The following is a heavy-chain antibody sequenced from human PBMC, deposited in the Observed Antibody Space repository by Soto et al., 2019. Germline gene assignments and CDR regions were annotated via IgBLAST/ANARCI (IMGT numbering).Heavy chain of an antibody. Sequence: EVQLLESGGGLVQPGGSLRLSCAASGFTFNNYVMTWVRQAPGKGLVWVSDISGGGGTTSYADSVKGRFTVSRDGSKNTLYLQMSSLRAEDRALYYCAKGRGGSGSLTPRVDFWGQGTLVTVSS. CDR3: AKGRGGSGSLTPRVDF. D-gene: IGHD3-10*01. CDR1: GFTFNNYV. V-gene: IGHV3-23*01. J-gene: IGHJ4*02. CDR2: ISGGGGTT.